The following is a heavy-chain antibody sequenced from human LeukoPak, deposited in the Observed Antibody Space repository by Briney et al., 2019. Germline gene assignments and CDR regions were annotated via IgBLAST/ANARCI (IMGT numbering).Heavy chain of an antibody. CDR1: GGSFSGYY. CDR2: ISHRGST. D-gene: IGHD3-16*01. CDR3: ARGAEDYVWGSYPNWFDP. J-gene: IGHJ5*02. Sequence: SETLSLTCAVYGGSFSGYYWNWIRQPPGKGLEWIGEISHRGSTNYNPSLKSRVTISVDTSRSQFSLKLSYVTAADTAVYYCARGAEDYVWGSYPNWFDPWGQGTLVTVSS. V-gene: IGHV4-34*01.